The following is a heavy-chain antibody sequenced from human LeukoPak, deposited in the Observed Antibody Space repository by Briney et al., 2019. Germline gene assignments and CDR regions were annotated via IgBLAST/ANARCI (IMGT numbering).Heavy chain of an antibody. J-gene: IGHJ4*02. Sequence: SGPTLVKPTQTLTLTCTFSGFSLSTSGVGVGWIRQPPGKALEWLALIYWDDDKRYSPSLKIRLTITKDTSKNQVVLTMTNMDPVDTATYYCARLYSGYNFDYWGQGTLVTVSS. D-gene: IGHD5-12*01. CDR2: IYWDDDK. CDR3: ARLYSGYNFDY. V-gene: IGHV2-5*02. CDR1: GFSLSTSGVG.